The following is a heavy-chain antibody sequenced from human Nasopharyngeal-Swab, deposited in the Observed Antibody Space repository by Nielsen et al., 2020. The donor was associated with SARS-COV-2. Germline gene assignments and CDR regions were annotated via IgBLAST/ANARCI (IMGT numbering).Heavy chain of an antibody. CDR1: GFTFSSYA. J-gene: IGHJ4*02. Sequence: GGSLRLSCAASGFTFSSYAMSWVRQPPAKGLEWVSIISGSGGSTYYADSVKGRFTISRDNSKSTLYLQMNSLRAEDTAVYYCAKRDDYYESSGLGDWGQGTLVTVSS. CDR2: ISGSGGST. CDR3: AKRDDYYESSGLGD. V-gene: IGHV3-23*01. D-gene: IGHD3-22*01.